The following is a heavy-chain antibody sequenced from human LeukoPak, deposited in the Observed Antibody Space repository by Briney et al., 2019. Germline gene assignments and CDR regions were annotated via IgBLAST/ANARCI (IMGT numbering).Heavy chain of an antibody. Sequence: PGGSLRLSCAASGFTFSSYAMSWVRQAPGKGLEWVSSISSSSYIYYADSVKGRSTISRDNAKNSLYLQMNSLRAEDTAVYYCARDARGIAAAGTGYWGQGTLVTVSS. J-gene: IGHJ4*02. CDR2: ISSSSYI. CDR3: ARDARGIAAAGTGY. D-gene: IGHD6-13*01. V-gene: IGHV3-21*01. CDR1: GFTFSSYA.